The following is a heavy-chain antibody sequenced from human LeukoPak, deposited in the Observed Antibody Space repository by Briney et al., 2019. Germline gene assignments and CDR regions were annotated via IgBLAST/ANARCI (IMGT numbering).Heavy chain of an antibody. V-gene: IGHV3-48*01. CDR2: ISPSSGTM. D-gene: IGHD4-23*01. Sequence: PGGSLRLSCAASGFTFSGYSMNWVRQAPGKGLEWVSYISPSSGTMYYAASVEGRFTISRDNARSSLYLHMNSLRAEDTAVYYCAKPVFSIPAVEDYWGQGTLVTVSS. CDR1: GFTFSGYS. J-gene: IGHJ4*02. CDR3: AKPVFSIPAVEDY.